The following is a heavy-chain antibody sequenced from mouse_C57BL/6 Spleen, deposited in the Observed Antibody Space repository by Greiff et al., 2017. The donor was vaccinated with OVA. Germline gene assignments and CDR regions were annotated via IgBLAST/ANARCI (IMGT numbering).Heavy chain of an antibody. Sequence: VQLQQPGAELVRPGTSVKLSCKASGYTFTSYWMHWVKQRPGQGLEWIGVIDPSDSYTNYNQKFKGKATLTVDTSSSTAYMQLSSLTSEDSAVYYCARRGDLFFDYWGKGTTLTVSS. CDR1: GYTFTSYW. CDR2: IDPSDSYT. V-gene: IGHV1-59*01. CDR3: ARRGDLFFDY. D-gene: IGHD3-3*01. J-gene: IGHJ2*01.